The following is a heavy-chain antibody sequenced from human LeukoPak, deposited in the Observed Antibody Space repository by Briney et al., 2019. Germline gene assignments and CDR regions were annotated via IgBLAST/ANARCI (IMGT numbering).Heavy chain of an antibody. Sequence: PGGSLRLSCAASGFTFSSYSMNWVRQAPGKGLEWVSSISSSSSYIYYADSVKSRFTISRDNAKNSLYLQMNSLRAEDTAVYYCAIYCSSTSCPINWFDPWGQGTLVTVSS. D-gene: IGHD2-2*01. CDR1: GFTFSSYS. V-gene: IGHV3-21*01. J-gene: IGHJ5*02. CDR3: AIYCSSTSCPINWFDP. CDR2: ISSSSSYI.